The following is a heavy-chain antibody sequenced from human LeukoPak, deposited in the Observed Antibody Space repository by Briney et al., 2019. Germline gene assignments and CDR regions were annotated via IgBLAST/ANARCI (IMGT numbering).Heavy chain of an antibody. CDR2: ISSSGGTI. CDR3: ARDSPEDY. Sequence: GGSLRLSCAASGFTFSGYYMSWIRQAPGKGLEWVSYISSSGGTIYYADSVKGRFTISRDNAKNSLYLQMNSLRAEDTAVYYCARDSPEDYWGQGTLVTVSS. J-gene: IGHJ4*02. CDR1: GFTFSGYY. V-gene: IGHV3-11*01. D-gene: IGHD1-14*01.